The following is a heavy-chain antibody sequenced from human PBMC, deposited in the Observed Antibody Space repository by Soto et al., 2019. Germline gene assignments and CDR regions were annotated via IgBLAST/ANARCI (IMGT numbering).Heavy chain of an antibody. V-gene: IGHV2-70*01. D-gene: IGHD3-22*01. CDR3: ARGRYYYDYTGPGSEFDP. CDR1: GFSLSTSGMC. J-gene: IGHJ5*02. Sequence: GSGPTLVNPTQTLTLTCTFSGFSLSTSGMCVSWIRQPPGKALEWLALIDWDDDKYYSTSLKTRLTISKDTSKNQVVLTMTNMDPVDTATYYCARGRYYYDYTGPGSEFDPWGQGTLVTVSS. CDR2: IDWDDDK.